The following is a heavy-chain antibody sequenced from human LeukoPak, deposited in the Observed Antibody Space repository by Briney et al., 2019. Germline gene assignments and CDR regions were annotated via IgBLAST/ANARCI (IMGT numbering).Heavy chain of an antibody. Sequence: GASVKVSCKASGYTFTSYAMNWVRQAPGQGLEWMGWINTNTGNPTYAQGFTGRFVFSLDTSVSTAYLQISSLKAEDTAVYCCASKIAWWALDIWGQGTMVTVSS. CDR3: ASKIAWWALDI. CDR2: INTNTGNP. V-gene: IGHV7-4-1*02. D-gene: IGHD2-8*02. J-gene: IGHJ3*02. CDR1: GYTFTSYA.